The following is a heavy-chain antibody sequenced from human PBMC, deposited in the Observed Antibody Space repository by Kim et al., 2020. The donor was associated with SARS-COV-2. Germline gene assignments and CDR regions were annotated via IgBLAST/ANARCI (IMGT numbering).Heavy chain of an antibody. V-gene: IGHV3-7*01. CDR3: ARGGYLYSSGKDAFDI. D-gene: IGHD6-19*01. Sequence: GGSLRLSCAASGFTFSSNWMTWVRQAPGKGLEWVANIKQDGNQKYYVDTVNGRFTITRDNAKNSLYLQMNSRRAEDTAVYYCARGGYLYSSGKDAFDIWGQGTMVTASS. CDR1: GFTFSSNW. CDR2: IKQDGNQK. J-gene: IGHJ3*02.